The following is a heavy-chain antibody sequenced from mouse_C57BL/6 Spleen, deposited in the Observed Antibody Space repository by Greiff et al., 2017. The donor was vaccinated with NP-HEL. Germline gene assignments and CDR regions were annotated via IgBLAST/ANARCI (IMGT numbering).Heavy chain of an antibody. Sequence: QVQLQQPGAELVKPGASVKLSCKASGYTFTSYWMHWVKQRPGQGLEWIGMIHPTSGSTNYNEKFKSKATLTVDKSSSTAYMQLSSLTSEYSAVYYCASDSNYRYAMDYWGQGTSVTVSA. CDR3: ASDSNYRYAMDY. V-gene: IGHV1-64*01. CDR1: GYTFTSYW. D-gene: IGHD2-5*01. CDR2: IHPTSGST. J-gene: IGHJ4*01.